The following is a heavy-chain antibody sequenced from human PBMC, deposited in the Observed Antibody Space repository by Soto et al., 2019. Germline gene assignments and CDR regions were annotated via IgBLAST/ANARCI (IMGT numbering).Heavy chain of an antibody. D-gene: IGHD6-19*01. CDR2: IIPIFGTA. J-gene: IGHJ4*02. CDR3: ARDQGSGWYFFDY. CDR1: GGSLSIDA. Sequence: SVKGSCKSAGGSLSIDAISWGRQDTGQGLEWMGGIIPIFGTANYAQKFQGRVTITADKSTSTAYMELSSLRSEDTAVYYCARDQGSGWYFFDYWGQGTLVTVS. V-gene: IGHV1-69*06.